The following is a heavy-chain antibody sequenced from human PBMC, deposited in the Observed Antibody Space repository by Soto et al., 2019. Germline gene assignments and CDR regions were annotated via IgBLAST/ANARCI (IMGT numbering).Heavy chain of an antibody. J-gene: IGHJ6*02. Sequence: QVQLQESGPGLVKPSETLSVTCSVSGVSIRDYYWSWIRQPAGKGLEWIGRMYISGSTKYNPSLKSRVTMSAHPSVNQFALTLSSVTAADTAIDYCARIYNSGFYRPEGDYYFYGIDVWGQGTTVTVS. V-gene: IGHV4-4*07. CDR1: GVSIRDYY. CDR2: MYISGST. CDR3: ARIYNSGFYRPEGDYYFYGIDV. D-gene: IGHD5-12*01.